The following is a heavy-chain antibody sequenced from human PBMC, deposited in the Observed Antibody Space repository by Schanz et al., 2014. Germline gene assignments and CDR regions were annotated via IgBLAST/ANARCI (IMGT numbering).Heavy chain of an antibody. V-gene: IGHV1-2*02. CDR1: GYTLSSYG. J-gene: IGHJ5*02. CDR2: IDPNSGGT. Sequence: QVQLVQSGAEVKKPGASVKVACRTSGYTLSSYGISWVRQAPGQGLEWMGWIDPNSGGTNYAQKFQGRVTMTRDTSSTTAYMELNSLRSDDTAVYYCARESVSRTRLFDPWGQGTLVTVSS. CDR3: ARESVSRTRLFDP. D-gene: IGHD3-3*01.